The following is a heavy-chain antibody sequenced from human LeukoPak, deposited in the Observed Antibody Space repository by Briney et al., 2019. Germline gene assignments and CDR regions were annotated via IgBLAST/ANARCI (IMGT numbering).Heavy chain of an antibody. J-gene: IGHJ6*03. CDR1: GGTFSSYA. CDR3: ARFGALFGSSSKYYYMDV. Sequence: SVKVSCMASGGTFSSYAISWVRQAPGQGLEWMGRIIPIFGTANYAQKFQGRVTITTDESTSTAYMELSSLRSEDTAVYYCARFGALFGSSSKYYYMDVWGKGTTVTVSS. V-gene: IGHV1-69*05. CDR2: IIPIFGTA. D-gene: IGHD6-6*01.